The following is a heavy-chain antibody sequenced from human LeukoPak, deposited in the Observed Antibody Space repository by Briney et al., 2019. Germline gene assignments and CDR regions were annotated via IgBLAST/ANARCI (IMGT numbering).Heavy chain of an antibody. CDR2: IYHSGIT. D-gene: IGHD3-10*01. Sequence: SQTLSLTCAVYGDSIGSSGYSLSWIRQPPGKGLEWIGYIYHSGITYYSPSLKSRVIISADRSKNQFSLKLTSVTAADTAVYYCARGRVGSSWFDPWGQGTLVTASS. V-gene: IGHV4-30-2*01. J-gene: IGHJ5*02. CDR3: ARGRVGSSWFDP. CDR1: GDSIGSSGYS.